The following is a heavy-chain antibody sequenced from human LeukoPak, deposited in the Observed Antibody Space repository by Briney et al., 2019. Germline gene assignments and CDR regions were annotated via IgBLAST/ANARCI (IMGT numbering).Heavy chain of an antibody. CDR3: VKNQLYNNNGPH. V-gene: IGHV3-23*01. CDR1: GFTFSNYD. D-gene: IGHD1-14*01. J-gene: IGHJ4*02. CDR2: IRGSGDTT. Sequence: GGSLRLSCAASGFTFSNYDMTWVRQAPGKGLEWVSSIRGSGDTTFYADSVRGRFTISRDNSKNTLYLQVNSLRAEDAAVYYCVKNQLYNNNGPHWGQGTLVTVSS.